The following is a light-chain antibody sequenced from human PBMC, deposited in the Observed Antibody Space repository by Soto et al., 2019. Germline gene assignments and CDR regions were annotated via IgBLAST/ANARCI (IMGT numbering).Light chain of an antibody. Sequence: QPALTQPASVSGSPGQSITISCTGTSSDVGSYKFVSWYQQYPGKAPKLMIYEGSKRPSGVSDRFSGSKSGNTASLTISGLQAEDEADYFCCSYAGGSNVFGTGTKVTVL. CDR2: EGS. V-gene: IGLV2-23*03. J-gene: IGLJ1*01. CDR3: CSYAGGSNV. CDR1: SSDVGSYKF.